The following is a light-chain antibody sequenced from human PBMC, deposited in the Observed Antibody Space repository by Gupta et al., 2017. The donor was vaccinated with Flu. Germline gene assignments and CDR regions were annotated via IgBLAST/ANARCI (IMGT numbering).Light chain of an antibody. V-gene: IGKV2-30*02. J-gene: IGKJ2*01. Sequence: GAVGPPGAGSGRACGGGGRRDGNACLDWFHQRPGQPPRRLIYRGSNRDSGVPDRISGSGSGTDFTLKISGVEAEDVGIYYCMQGVHWPYTFGQGTKLEIK. CDR1: GGGGRRDGNAC. CDR3: MQGVHWPYT. CDR2: RGS.